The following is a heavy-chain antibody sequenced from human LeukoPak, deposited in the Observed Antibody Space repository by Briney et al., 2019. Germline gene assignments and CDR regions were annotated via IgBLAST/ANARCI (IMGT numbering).Heavy chain of an antibody. Sequence: ASVKVSCKTSGYIFTHYGISWVRQAPGQGLEWMGWFSTHNGNTRYTEKLQGRVTMTTDTSTNTAYMELRSLRSDDTAVYYCARDNPGGKEDPDAFDIWGQGTMVTVSS. J-gene: IGHJ3*02. CDR3: ARDNPGGKEDPDAFDI. D-gene: IGHD4-23*01. V-gene: IGHV1-18*01. CDR1: GYIFTHYG. CDR2: FSTHNGNT.